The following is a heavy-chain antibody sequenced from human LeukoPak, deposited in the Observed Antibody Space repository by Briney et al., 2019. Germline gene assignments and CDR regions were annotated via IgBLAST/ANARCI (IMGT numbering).Heavy chain of an antibody. J-gene: IGHJ5*02. CDR3: ARGRGFFVVVVAATYGWFDP. CDR1: GGSFSGYY. D-gene: IGHD2-15*01. Sequence: PSETLSLTCAVYGGSFSGYYWSWIRQPPGKGLEWIGEINHSGSTKYNPSLKSRVTISVDTSKNQFSLKLSSVTAADTAVYYCARGRGFFVVVVAATYGWFDPWGQGTLVTVSS. V-gene: IGHV4-34*01. CDR2: INHSGST.